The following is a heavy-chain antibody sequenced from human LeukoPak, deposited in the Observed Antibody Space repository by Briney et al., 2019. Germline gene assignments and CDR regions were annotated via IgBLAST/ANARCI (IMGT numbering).Heavy chain of an antibody. J-gene: IGHJ4*02. CDR3: AMDSPAGTSWRSEPTFDF. Sequence: GGSLRLSCAASGFSFSSFWMSWVRQAPGKGLEWVADIKEEGRTTYYVDSVKGRFTISRDNAKNTLYLQMNSLRAEDTAVYYCAMDSPAGTSWRSEPTFDFWGQGTLVTVTS. V-gene: IGHV3-7*04. D-gene: IGHD2-2*01. CDR1: GFSFSSFW. CDR2: IKEEGRTT.